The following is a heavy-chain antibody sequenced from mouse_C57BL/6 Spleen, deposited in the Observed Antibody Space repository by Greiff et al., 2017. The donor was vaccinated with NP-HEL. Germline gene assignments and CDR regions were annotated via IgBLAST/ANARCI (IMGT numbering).Heavy chain of an antibody. D-gene: IGHD2-2*01. CDR3: TSPLSTMVTSSYWYFDV. V-gene: IGHV1-15*01. J-gene: IGHJ1*03. Sequence: VQLQQSGAELVRPGASVTLSCKASGYTFTDYEMHWVKQTPVHGLEWIGAIDPETGGTAYNQKFKGKAILTADKSSSTAYMELRSLTSEDSAVYYCTSPLSTMVTSSYWYFDVWGTGTTVTVSS. CDR2: IDPETGGT. CDR1: GYTFTDYE.